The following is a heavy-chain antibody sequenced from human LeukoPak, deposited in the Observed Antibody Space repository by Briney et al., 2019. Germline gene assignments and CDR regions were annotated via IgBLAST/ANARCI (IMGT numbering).Heavy chain of an antibody. CDR3: AGAITTGNFDY. D-gene: IGHD4-11*01. CDR1: GYSFTNYG. CDR2: IQPNNDNT. V-gene: IGHV1-18*01. Sequence: GASVNVSCMHSGYSFTNYGIFWVRQAPGQGLEWTCLIQPNNDNTTYAQKFKGRITRTTDTSTRTAYMELRSLRSDGAAVYFCAGAITTGNFDYWGKGNLVTVSS. J-gene: IGHJ4*02.